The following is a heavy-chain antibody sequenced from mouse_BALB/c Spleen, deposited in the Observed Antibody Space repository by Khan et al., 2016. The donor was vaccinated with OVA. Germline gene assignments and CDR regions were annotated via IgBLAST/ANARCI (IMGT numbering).Heavy chain of an antibody. Sequence: EVQLQESGPGLVKPSQSLSLTCTVTGYSITSEYAWNWIRQFPGNKLEWMGYINYSGNTRFNPSLKSRTSITRDTSKNQFFLQLNSVTTDDTATYYCARKDYYDYDPFPYWGQGILVTVSA. CDR2: INYSGNT. D-gene: IGHD2-4*01. CDR3: ARKDYYDYDPFPY. J-gene: IGHJ3*01. V-gene: IGHV3-2*02. CDR1: GYSITSEYA.